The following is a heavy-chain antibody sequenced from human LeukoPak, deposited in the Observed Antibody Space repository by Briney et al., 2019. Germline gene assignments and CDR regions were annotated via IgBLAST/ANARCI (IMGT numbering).Heavy chain of an antibody. CDR1: GFTFSSYW. CDR2: IKQDGSEK. CDR3: ARDVLYYSGSGSHLDY. V-gene: IGHV3-7*01. J-gene: IGHJ4*02. D-gene: IGHD3-10*01. Sequence: PGGSLRLSCAASGFTFSSYWMSWVRQAPGKGLEWVAIIKQDGSEKYYVDSVKGRFTISRDNAKNSLYLQMNSLRAEDTAVYYCARDVLYYSGSGSHLDYWGQGTQVTVSS.